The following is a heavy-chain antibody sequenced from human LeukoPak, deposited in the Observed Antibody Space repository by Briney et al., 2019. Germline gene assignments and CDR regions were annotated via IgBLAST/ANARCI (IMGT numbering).Heavy chain of an antibody. J-gene: IGHJ3*02. V-gene: IGHV4-4*02. CDR1: GGSISSSNW. CDR3: ARLSAIVGATGLGDAFDI. D-gene: IGHD1-26*01. Sequence: ASETLSLTCAVSGGSISSSNWWSWVRQPPGKGLEWIGEIYHSGSTNYNPSLKSRVTISVDKSKNQFSLKLSSVTAADTAVYYCARLSAIVGATGLGDAFDIWGQGTMVTVSS. CDR2: IYHSGST.